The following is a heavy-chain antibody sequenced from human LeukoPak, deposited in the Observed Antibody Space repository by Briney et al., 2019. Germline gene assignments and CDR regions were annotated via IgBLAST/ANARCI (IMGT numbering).Heavy chain of an antibody. V-gene: IGHV3-74*01. D-gene: IGHD5-18*01. Sequence: GGSLRLSCAAFGFTFSSYWMHWARQAPGKGLVWVSRINSDGSSTSYADSVKGRFTISRDNAKNTLYLQMNSLGAEDTAVYYCARARGYSYGLSNGDYYGMDVWGQGTTVTVSS. CDR2: INSDGSST. J-gene: IGHJ6*02. CDR3: ARARGYSYGLSNGDYYGMDV. CDR1: GFTFSSYW.